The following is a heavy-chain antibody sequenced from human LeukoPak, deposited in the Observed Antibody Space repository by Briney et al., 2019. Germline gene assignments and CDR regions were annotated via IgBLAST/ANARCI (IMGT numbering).Heavy chain of an antibody. CDR2: ISYTGST. V-gene: IGHV4-59*11. Sequence: SETLSLTCTVSGVSFTSHYWTWIRQSPGTGLEWIGYISYTGSTNYNPSLKSRLTISLDTSKNQFSLRLSSVTAADTAFYYCARRYNWNDRWDWGQGTLVTVSP. CDR3: ARRYNWNDRWD. CDR1: GVSFTSHY. J-gene: IGHJ4*02. D-gene: IGHD1-1*01.